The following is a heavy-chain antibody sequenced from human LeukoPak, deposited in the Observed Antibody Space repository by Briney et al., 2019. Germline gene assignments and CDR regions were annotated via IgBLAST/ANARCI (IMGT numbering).Heavy chain of an antibody. CDR2: ISGSGGSP. CDR1: GFTFSSYA. J-gene: IGHJ4*02. D-gene: IGHD6-19*01. V-gene: IGHV3-23*01. Sequence: GGSLRLSCAASGFTFSSYAMSWVRQAPGKGLEWVSAISGSGGSPYYADSAKGRFTLSRDNSKNTLSLQMNSLRAEDRAAYYCAKAGFIGGPCSSGWYGDYWGQGTLVTVPS. CDR3: AKAGFIGGPCSSGWYGDY.